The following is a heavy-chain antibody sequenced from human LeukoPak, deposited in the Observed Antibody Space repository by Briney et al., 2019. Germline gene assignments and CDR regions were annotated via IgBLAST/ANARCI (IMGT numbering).Heavy chain of an antibody. CDR3: ATTPRFQGYYGSGSYYDY. Sequence: ASVKVSCKVSGYTLTELSMHWVRQAPGTGLEWVGGFDPEDGETIYAQKFQGRVTMTEDTSTDTAYMELSSLRSEDTAVYYCATTPRFQGYYGSGSYYDYWGQGTLVTVSS. D-gene: IGHD3-10*01. J-gene: IGHJ4*02. V-gene: IGHV1-24*01. CDR1: GYTLTELS. CDR2: FDPEDGET.